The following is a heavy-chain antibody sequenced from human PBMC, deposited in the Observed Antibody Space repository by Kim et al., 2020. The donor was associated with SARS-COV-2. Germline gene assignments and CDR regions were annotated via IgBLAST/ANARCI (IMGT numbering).Heavy chain of an antibody. CDR2: IWYDGSNK. V-gene: IGHV3-33*01. CDR3: ARGPPGYCSSTSCYFLDY. CDR1: GFTFSSYG. D-gene: IGHD2-2*01. Sequence: GGSLRLSCAASGFTFSSYGMHWVRQAPGKGLEWVAVIWYDGSNKYYADSVKGRFTISRDNSKNTLYLQMNSLRAEDTAVYYCARGPPGYCSSTSCYFLDYWGQGTLVTVSS. J-gene: IGHJ4*02.